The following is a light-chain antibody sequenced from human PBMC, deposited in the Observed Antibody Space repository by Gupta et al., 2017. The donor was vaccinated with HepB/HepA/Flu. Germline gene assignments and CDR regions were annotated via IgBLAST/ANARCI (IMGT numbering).Light chain of an antibody. CDR2: AAS. J-gene: IGKJ3*01. Sequence: DIQLTQSPSFLSASVGDRVTITCRASQGISSYLAWYQQKPGKAPKLLIYAASTVQSGVPSRFSGSGSGTXFTLTIXSRQPEDFATYYCQHRNSSPTTFGXGTKVDIK. CDR3: QHRNSSPTT. CDR1: QGISSY. V-gene: IGKV1-9*01.